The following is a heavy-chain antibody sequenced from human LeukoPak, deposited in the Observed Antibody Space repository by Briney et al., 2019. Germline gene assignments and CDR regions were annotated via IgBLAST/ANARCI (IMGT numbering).Heavy chain of an antibody. V-gene: IGHV3-30*04. J-gene: IGHJ4*02. CDR3: ARGYGSGNFYFDY. CDR2: ISYDGSNK. D-gene: IGHD3-10*01. CDR1: GFTFSSYA. Sequence: GGSLRLSCAVSGFTFSSYAMHWVRQAPGKGLEWVAIISYDGSNKYYADSVRGRFTISRDNSKNTLYLQMNSQRAEDTAVYYCARGYGSGNFYFDYWGQGTLVTVSS.